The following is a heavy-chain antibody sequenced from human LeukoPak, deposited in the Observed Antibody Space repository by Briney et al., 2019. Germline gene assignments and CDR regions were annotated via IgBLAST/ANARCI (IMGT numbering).Heavy chain of an antibody. CDR2: ISYNGSNK. D-gene: IGHD2-2*01. CDR3: ARDAPHYCSSTSCPLDP. V-gene: IGHV3-30-3*01. Sequence: GGSLRLSCAASGFTFSSYAMHWVRPAPGKGLEWVAVISYNGSNKYYADSVKGRFTISRDNSKNTLYLQMNSLRAEDTAVYYCARDAPHYCSSTSCPLDPWGQGTLVTVSS. J-gene: IGHJ5*02. CDR1: GFTFSSYA.